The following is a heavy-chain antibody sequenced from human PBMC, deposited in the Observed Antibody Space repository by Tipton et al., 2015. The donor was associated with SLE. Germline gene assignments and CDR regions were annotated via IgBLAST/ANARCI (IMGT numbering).Heavy chain of an antibody. Sequence: QVQLVQSGAEVKKPGSSVKVSCKASGYTFTSYGISWVRQAPGQGLEWMGRINPNSGGTNYAQKFQGRVTMTRDTSISTAYMELSRLRSDDTAVYYCARDEGDYWGQGTLVTVSS. CDR1: GYTFTSYG. CDR3: ARDEGDY. J-gene: IGHJ4*02. V-gene: IGHV1-2*06. CDR2: INPNSGGT.